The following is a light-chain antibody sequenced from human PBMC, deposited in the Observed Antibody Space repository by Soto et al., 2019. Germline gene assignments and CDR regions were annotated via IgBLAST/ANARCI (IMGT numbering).Light chain of an antibody. CDR1: QDINSY. Sequence: DIQMTQSPSSLSAYVGDRVTITCQASQDINSYLIWYQQKPGKVPKVLIYDASNLETGVPSRFSGSGSGTDLAFTISSLQPEDIATYDCQQEDSLPLTVGGGTKVHI. J-gene: IGKJ4*01. V-gene: IGKV1-33*01. CDR3: QQEDSLPLT. CDR2: DAS.